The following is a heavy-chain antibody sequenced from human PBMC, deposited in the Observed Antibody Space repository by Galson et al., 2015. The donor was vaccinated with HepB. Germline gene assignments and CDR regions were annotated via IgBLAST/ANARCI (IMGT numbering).Heavy chain of an antibody. J-gene: IGHJ2*01. CDR3: ARQNTCSTSCQDGLNWYFDL. Sequence: QSGAEVKKPGESLRISCKGSGYSFTSYWISWVRQMPGKGLEWMGRIDPSDSYTNYSPSFQGHVTISADKSISTAYLQWSSLKASDTAMYYCARQNTCSTSCQDGLNWYFDLWGRGTLVTVSS. CDR2: IDPSDSYT. V-gene: IGHV5-10-1*01. D-gene: IGHD2-2*01. CDR1: GYSFTSYW.